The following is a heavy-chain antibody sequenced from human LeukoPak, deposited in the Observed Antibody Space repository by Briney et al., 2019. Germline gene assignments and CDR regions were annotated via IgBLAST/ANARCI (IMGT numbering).Heavy chain of an antibody. Sequence: SETLSLTCTVSGGSISSYYWSWIRQPPGKGLEWIGYIYYSGSTNYNPSLKSRVTISVDTSKNQFSLKLSSVTAADTAVYYCARDLGWNSPESADYWGQGTLVTVSS. D-gene: IGHD1-7*01. CDR2: IYYSGST. J-gene: IGHJ4*02. CDR1: GGSISSYY. CDR3: ARDLGWNSPESADY. V-gene: IGHV4-59*01.